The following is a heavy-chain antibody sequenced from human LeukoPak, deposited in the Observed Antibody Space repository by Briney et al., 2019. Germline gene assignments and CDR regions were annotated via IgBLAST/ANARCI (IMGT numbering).Heavy chain of an antibody. CDR1: GFTFSSYW. J-gene: IGHJ6*02. CDR2: IKQDGSEK. D-gene: IGHD3-10*01. CDR3: ARGLYGSGSSYYYGMDV. Sequence: GGSLRLSCAASGFTFSSYWMSWVRQAPGKGLEWVANIKQDGSEKYYVDSVKGRFTISRDNAKNSLYLQMNSLRAEDTAVYYCARGLYGSGSSYYYGMDVWGQGTTVTVSS. V-gene: IGHV3-7*01.